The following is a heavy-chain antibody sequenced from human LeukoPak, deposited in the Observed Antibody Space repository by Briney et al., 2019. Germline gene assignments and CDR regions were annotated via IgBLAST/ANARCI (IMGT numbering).Heavy chain of an antibody. CDR3: AKNRNWNDVVFVY. Sequence: PGGSLRLSCAASGFTFSSYAMSWVRQAPGKGLEWISTISGSGSSTDFADSVKGRFTISRDNSKNTLYLQTNSLRAEDTAVYYCAKNRNWNDVVFVYWGQGTLVTVSS. V-gene: IGHV3-23*01. D-gene: IGHD1-1*01. CDR2: ISGSGSST. CDR1: GFTFSSYA. J-gene: IGHJ4*02.